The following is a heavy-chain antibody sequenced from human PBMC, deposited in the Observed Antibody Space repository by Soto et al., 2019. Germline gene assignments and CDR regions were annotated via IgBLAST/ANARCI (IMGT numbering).Heavy chain of an antibody. J-gene: IGHJ4*02. Sequence: QVQLVESGGGVVQPGRSLRLSCAASGFSLSSSVMHWVRQAPGKGLEWVAVFWKDGNTKYYADSVKGRFIISRDNSKNSLYLKLNSLSPEDTALYYCAKGKRPPPPYSAYEPFDSWGQGTLVSVSS. CDR2: FWKDGNTK. CDR1: GFSLSSSV. D-gene: IGHD5-12*01. V-gene: IGHV3-33*06. CDR3: AKGKRPPPPYSAYEPFDS.